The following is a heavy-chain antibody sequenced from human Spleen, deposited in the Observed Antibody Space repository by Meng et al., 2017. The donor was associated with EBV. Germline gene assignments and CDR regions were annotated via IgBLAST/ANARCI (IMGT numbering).Heavy chain of an antibody. Sequence: QITLKDSAPTLVKPTQTLTLTCTFSGFSLSTRGVCVGWIRQPPGKALEWLALIYWDDDTRYSPSLKSRLTITKDTSKNQVVLTMTNMDPVDTATYYCAHIIVARPFDSWGQGTLVTVSS. J-gene: IGHJ4*02. D-gene: IGHD6-6*01. V-gene: IGHV2-5*02. CDR3: AHIIVARPFDS. CDR2: IYWDDDT. CDR1: GFSLSTRGVC.